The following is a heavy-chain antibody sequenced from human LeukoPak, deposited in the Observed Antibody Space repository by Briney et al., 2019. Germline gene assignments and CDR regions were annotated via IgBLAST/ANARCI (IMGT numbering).Heavy chain of an antibody. J-gene: IGHJ3*02. CDR2: ISYDGNNK. CDR1: GFTFSSYG. CDR3: AKASGVPWADYGFDI. Sequence: LTGGSLRLSCAASGFTFSSYGMHWVRQAPGKGLEWVAVISYDGNNKYYADSVKGRFTISRDSSKSTLYLQMNSLRAEDTAVYYCAKASGVPWADYGFDIWGQGTMVTVSS. D-gene: IGHD3-10*01. V-gene: IGHV3-30*18.